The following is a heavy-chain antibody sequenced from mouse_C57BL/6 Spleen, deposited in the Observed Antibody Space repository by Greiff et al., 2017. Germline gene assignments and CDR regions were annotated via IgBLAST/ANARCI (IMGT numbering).Heavy chain of an antibody. V-gene: IGHV5-9-1*02. CDR1: GFTFSSYA. CDR2: ICSGGDYI. J-gene: IGHJ2*01. CDR3: TRSGYGGNYYGD. Sequence: EVKLVESGEGLVKPGGSLKLSCAASGFTFSSYAMSWVLQTPEKSLEWVAYICSGGDYIYYADTVKGRFTITRDNARNTLYLQMSSLKSEDPAMYYCTRSGYGGNYYGDWGQGATLTVSS. D-gene: IGHD1-2*01.